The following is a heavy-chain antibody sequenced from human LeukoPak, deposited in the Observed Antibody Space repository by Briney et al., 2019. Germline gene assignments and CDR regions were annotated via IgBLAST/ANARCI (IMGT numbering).Heavy chain of an antibody. CDR2: INTNTGNP. CDR3: ARDPEIHYGDYSLGSHYGMDV. D-gene: IGHD4-17*01. CDR1: GYTFTSYA. Sequence: ASVKVSCKASGYTFTSYAMNWVRQAPGQGLEWMGWINTNTGNPTYAQGFTGRFVFSLDTSVSTAYLQISSLKAEDTAVYYCARDPEIHYGDYSLGSHYGMDVWGQGTTVTVSS. V-gene: IGHV7-4-1*02. J-gene: IGHJ6*02.